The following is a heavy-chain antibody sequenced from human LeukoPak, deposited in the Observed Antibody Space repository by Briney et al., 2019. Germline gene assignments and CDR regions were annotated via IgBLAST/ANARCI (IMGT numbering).Heavy chain of an antibody. J-gene: IGHJ4*02. V-gene: IGHV3-53*05. D-gene: IGHD3-16*01. CDR2: IYSGGET. CDR3: ARDNLYGPPGGY. Sequence: PGGSLRLSCAASGFTVSSYYMSWVRQAPGKGLELVSVIYSGGETYYADSVKGRFTISRDNFENTLYLQMNSLRTEDTAVYYCARDNLYGPPGGYWGQGTLVTVSS. CDR1: GFTVSSYY.